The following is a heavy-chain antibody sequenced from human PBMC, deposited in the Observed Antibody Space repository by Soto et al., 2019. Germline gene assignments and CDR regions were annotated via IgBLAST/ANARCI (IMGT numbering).Heavy chain of an antibody. CDR3: PRVKATLYRHYYFDY. V-gene: IGHV4-30-4*01. Sequence: TLSLTCSVSAGTINSGDYFSSWIRHPSGKGRECIGPIFYTGSTYYSLSLKTGASMSMDKSKNLFCLRLRPLTAANPTVYFWPRVKATLYRHYYFDYWDKGTPGTVSS. D-gene: IGHD5-12*01. J-gene: IGHJ4*02. CDR1: AGTINSGDYF. CDR2: IFYTGST.